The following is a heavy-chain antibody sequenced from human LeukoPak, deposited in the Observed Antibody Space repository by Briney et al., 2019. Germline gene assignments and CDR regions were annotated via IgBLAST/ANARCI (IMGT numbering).Heavy chain of an antibody. J-gene: IGHJ5*02. Sequence: PSETLSLTCTVSGDSISSSSSYWGWIRQPPGEGLEWIGSIYYSGSTYYNTSLKSRVTISVDTSKNQFSLRLNSVTPEDTAVYYCARDLLDRGWYSGWFDPWGQGTLVTVSS. CDR2: IYYSGST. CDR3: ARDLLDRGWYSGWFDP. V-gene: IGHV4-39*02. D-gene: IGHD6-19*01. CDR1: GDSISSSSSY.